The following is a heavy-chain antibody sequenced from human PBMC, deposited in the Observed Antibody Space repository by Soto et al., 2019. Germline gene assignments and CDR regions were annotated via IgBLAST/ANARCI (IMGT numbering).Heavy chain of an antibody. D-gene: IGHD1-1*01. J-gene: IGHJ4*02. CDR2: IYYTGTT. Sequence: NPSETLSLTCTVSGGSIRTGGYYWSWVRQVPGKGLEWIGYIYYTGTTFYNLSLKGRVTISGDTSKNQFSLKLSSVTAADTAVYYCADGYNYPVPFDYWGQGTLVTVSS. V-gene: IGHV4-31*03. CDR3: ADGYNYPVPFDY. CDR1: GGSIRTGGYY.